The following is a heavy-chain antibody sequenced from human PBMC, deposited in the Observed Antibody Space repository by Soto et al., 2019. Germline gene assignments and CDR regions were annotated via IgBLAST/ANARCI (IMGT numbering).Heavy chain of an antibody. J-gene: IGHJ4*02. D-gene: IGHD4-17*01. CDR3: ARGLRYFDY. Sequence: QVQLQESGPGLVKPSETLSLTCTVSGASFISSYWSWIRQPPGKGLEWIGYIYYSGSTNYNPSLKSRVTISVDTSKNQFSLKLSSVTAADMAVYYCARGLRYFDYWGQGTLVTVSS. CDR1: GASFISSY. V-gene: IGHV4-59*01. CDR2: IYYSGST.